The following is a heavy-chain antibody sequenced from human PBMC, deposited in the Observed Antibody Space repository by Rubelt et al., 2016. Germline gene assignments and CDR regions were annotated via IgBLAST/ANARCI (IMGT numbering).Heavy chain of an antibody. D-gene: IGHD6-19*01. V-gene: IGHV1-2*06. J-gene: IGHJ4*02. CDR2: INPNSGGT. Sequence: QVQLVQSGSELKKPGASVKVSCKASGYTFTGYYMHWVRQAPGQGLEWVGRINPNSGGTNYAQKVQGRVTMTRDTSITTAYMELSRLRSDDTAVFYCARESSSGWYIDYWGQGTLVTVSS. CDR1: GYTFTGYY. CDR3: ARESSSGWYIDY.